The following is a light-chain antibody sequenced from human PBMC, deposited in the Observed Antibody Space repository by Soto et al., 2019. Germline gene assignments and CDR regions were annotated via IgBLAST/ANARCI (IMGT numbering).Light chain of an antibody. J-gene: IGLJ1*01. CDR3: AAWDDTVRSYV. V-gene: IGLV1-47*01. Sequence: QSVLTQQSSVSGTPGQGVTISCSGSISNIGNNYVYWFQQLPGTAPKVLSNRNDQRPSGVPDRFSGSKSGTSASLAISGLRSEDEADYYCAAWDDTVRSYVFGTGTKVTVL. CDR1: ISNIGNNY. CDR2: RND.